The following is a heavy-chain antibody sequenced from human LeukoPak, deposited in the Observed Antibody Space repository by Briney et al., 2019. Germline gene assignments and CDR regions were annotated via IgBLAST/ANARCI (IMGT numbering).Heavy chain of an antibody. D-gene: IGHD6-6*01. J-gene: IGHJ3*02. CDR3: AREYSSSSGRAFDI. CDR2: ISSTSSSI. V-gene: IGHV3-48*01. Sequence: PGGSLRLSCAASGFTFSSYSMNWVRQAPGKGLEWISYISSTSSSIYYADSVKGRFTISRDNAKKSLYLQMNSLRAEDTALYYCAREYSSSSGRAFDIWGQGTMVTVSS. CDR1: GFTFSSYS.